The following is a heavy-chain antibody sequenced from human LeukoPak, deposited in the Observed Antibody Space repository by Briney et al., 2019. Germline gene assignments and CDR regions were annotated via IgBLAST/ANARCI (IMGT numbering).Heavy chain of an antibody. CDR1: GFTFSSYA. CDR3: ARGPVVPAESDY. CDR2: ISGSGGST. J-gene: IGHJ4*02. D-gene: IGHD2-2*01. Sequence: GGSLRLSCAASGFTFSSYAMSWVRQAPGKGLEWVSAISGSGGSTYYADSVKGRFTISRDNAKNSLYLQMNSLRAEDTAVYYCARGPVVPAESDYWGQGTLVTVSS. V-gene: IGHV3-23*01.